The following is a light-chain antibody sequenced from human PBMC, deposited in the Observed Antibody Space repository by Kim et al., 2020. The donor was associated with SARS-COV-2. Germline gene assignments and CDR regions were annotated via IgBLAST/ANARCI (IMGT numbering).Light chain of an antibody. J-gene: IGKJ2*01. V-gene: IGKV3-20*01. CDR3: QQYGTSPYT. Sequence: LSPGDRATLSCRASQSVSNSALGWYQQKRGQAPRVLIHGASSRATGFPDRFSGSGSGTDVTLTISRLEPEDFAVYYCQQYGTSPYTFGQGTRLEI. CDR1: QSVSNSA. CDR2: GAS.